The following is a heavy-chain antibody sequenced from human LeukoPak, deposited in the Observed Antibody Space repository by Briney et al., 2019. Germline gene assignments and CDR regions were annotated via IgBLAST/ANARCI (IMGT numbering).Heavy chain of an antibody. CDR1: GFTFSSYW. J-gene: IGHJ4*02. CDR3: AKDFVVVPGNVNYFDY. CDR2: ISGSGDNT. V-gene: IGHV3-23*01. D-gene: IGHD2-21*02. Sequence: GGSLRLSCAASGFTFSSYWMSWVRQAPGKGLEWVSAISGSGDNTYYADSVKGRFTVSRDNSKNTLYVQMKSLRAEDTAVYYCAKDFVVVPGNVNYFDYWGQGTLVTVSS.